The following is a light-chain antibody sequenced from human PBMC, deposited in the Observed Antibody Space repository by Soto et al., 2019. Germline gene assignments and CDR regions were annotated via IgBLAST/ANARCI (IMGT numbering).Light chain of an antibody. CDR1: SSDIGGYNY. CDR2: DVS. Sequence: QSALTQPASVSGSPGQPITISCTGTSSDIGGYNYVSWYQQHPGKAPKLIIYDVSNRPSGVSNRFSGSKSGNTASLTISGLQAEDEADYYCSSYTSSSTRLVFGGGTKVTVL. V-gene: IGLV2-14*01. CDR3: SSYTSSSTRLV. J-gene: IGLJ2*01.